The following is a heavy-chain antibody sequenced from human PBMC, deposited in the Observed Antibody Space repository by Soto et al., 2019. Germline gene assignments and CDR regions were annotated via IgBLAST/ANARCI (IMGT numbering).Heavy chain of an antibody. V-gene: IGHV3-13*01. CDR2: IGTAGDT. Sequence: GGSLRLSCAASGFTFSSYDMHWVRQATGKGLEWVSAIGTAGDTYYPGSVKGRFTISRENAKNSLYLQMNSLRAGDTAVYYCARGRYYGSGSYHYYYYYYMDVWGKGTTVTVSS. D-gene: IGHD3-10*01. J-gene: IGHJ6*03. CDR3: ARGRYYGSGSYHYYYYYYMDV. CDR1: GFTFSSYD.